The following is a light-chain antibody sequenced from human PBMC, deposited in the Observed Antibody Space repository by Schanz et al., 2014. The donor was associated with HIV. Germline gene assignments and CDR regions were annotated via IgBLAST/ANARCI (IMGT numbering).Light chain of an antibody. CDR2: EVS. Sequence: QSALTQPPSASGSPGQSVTISCTGTSSDVGGYNYVSWYQQHPGKAPKLMIYEVSERPSGVPDRFSGSKSGNTASLTVSGLQTEDEADYYCSSYGGNYNLLFGGGTKLTVL. V-gene: IGLV2-8*01. CDR3: SSYGGNYNLL. J-gene: IGLJ2*01. CDR1: SSDVGGYNY.